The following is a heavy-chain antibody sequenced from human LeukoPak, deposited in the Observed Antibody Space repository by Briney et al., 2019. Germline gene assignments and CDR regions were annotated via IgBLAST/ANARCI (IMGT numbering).Heavy chain of an antibody. D-gene: IGHD3-3*01. CDR1: GFTFSSYE. Sequence: GGSLRLSCAASGFTFSSYEMNWVRQAPGKGLEWVSYISSSGSTIYYADSVKGRFTISRDNAKNSLYLQMNSLRAEDTAVSYCARGYDFWSGYSCFDYWGQGTLLTVSS. V-gene: IGHV3-48*03. J-gene: IGHJ4*02. CDR3: ARGYDFWSGYSCFDY. CDR2: ISSSGSTI.